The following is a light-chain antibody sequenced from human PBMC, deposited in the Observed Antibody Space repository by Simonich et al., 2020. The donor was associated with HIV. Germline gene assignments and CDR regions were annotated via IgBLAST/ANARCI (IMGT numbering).Light chain of an antibody. Sequence: EIEMTQSPATLSVSPGERATLSCRASQSVSNNLAWSQQKPGQAPRLLMHGASTRASGIPARFSGSGSGTEFTLTISSLQSEDFAGYHCQQYTNWPLTFGGGTKVEIK. CDR3: QQYTNWPLT. V-gene: IGKV3-15*01. J-gene: IGKJ4*01. CDR2: GAS. CDR1: QSVSNN.